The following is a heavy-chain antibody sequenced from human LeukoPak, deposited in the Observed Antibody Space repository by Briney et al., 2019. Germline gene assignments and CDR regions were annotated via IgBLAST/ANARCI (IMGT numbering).Heavy chain of an antibody. D-gene: IGHD5-18*01. Sequence: GGSLRLSCAASGFTFSSYAMSWVRQAPGKGLEWVSAISGSGSNTYYADSMKGRFTISRDNAKNMLYLQMNSLRAEDTAVYHCARDSLDTGMGPFDYWGQGTLVTVSS. CDR2: ISGSGSNT. CDR3: ARDSLDTGMGPFDY. J-gene: IGHJ4*02. CDR1: GFTFSSYA. V-gene: IGHV3-23*01.